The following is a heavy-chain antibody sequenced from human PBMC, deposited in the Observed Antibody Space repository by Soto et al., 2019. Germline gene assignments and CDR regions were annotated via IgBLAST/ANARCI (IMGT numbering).Heavy chain of an antibody. V-gene: IGHV3-21*01. Sequence: GGSLRLTCAASGFTFSSYSMNWVRQAPGKGLEWVSSISSSSSYIYYADSVKGRFTISRDNAKNSLYLQMNSLRAEDTAVYYCARYLYYDFWSGHSSPPRGYFDYWGQGTLVTVSS. CDR3: ARYLYYDFWSGHSSPPRGYFDY. D-gene: IGHD3-3*01. J-gene: IGHJ4*02. CDR1: GFTFSSYS. CDR2: ISSSSSYI.